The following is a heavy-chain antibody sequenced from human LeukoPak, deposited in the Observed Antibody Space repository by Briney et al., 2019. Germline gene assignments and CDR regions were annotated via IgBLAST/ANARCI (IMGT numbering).Heavy chain of an antibody. CDR2: IKQDGSEK. CDR3: ARAGHKVVPAAILSDY. V-gene: IGHV3-7*01. CDR1: GFTFSSYW. D-gene: IGHD2-2*02. J-gene: IGHJ4*02. Sequence: GGSLRLSCAASGFTFSSYWMSWVRQAPGKGLEWVANIKQDGSEKYYVDSVKGRFTISRDNAKNSLYLQMNSLRAEDTAVYYCARAGHKVVPAAILSDYWGQGTLVTVYS.